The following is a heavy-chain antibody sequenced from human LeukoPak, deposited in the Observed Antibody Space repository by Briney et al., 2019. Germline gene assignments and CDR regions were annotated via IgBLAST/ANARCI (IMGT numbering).Heavy chain of an antibody. J-gene: IGHJ4*02. V-gene: IGHV3-23*01. CDR3: AKPATISPRDY. CDR2: ISGDGDHT. D-gene: IGHD4/OR15-4a*01. Sequence: PGGSLRLSCAASGFTVSSNYMSWVRQAPGKGLEWVSGISGDGDHTYYANSVKGRFTISRDNSKNTLSLQMSGLRAEDTAIYYCAKPATISPRDYWGQGTLVSVSS. CDR1: GFTVSSNY.